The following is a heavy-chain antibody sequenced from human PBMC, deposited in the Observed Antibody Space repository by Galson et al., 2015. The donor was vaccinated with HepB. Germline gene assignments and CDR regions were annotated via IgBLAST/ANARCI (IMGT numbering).Heavy chain of an antibody. D-gene: IGHD2-15*01. CDR2: IHYNGSP. J-gene: IGHJ2*01. CDR1: GGSIRSYF. V-gene: IGHV4-59*08. Sequence: LSLTCPVSGGSIRSYFWSWIRQSSGKGLEWIGNIHYNGSPNYSPSLESRVTISVDTSTDDFSLKLSSVTAADTAVYYCARHADSIPAGNWYFDLWDRGTLVTVSS. CDR3: ARHADSIPAGNWYFDL.